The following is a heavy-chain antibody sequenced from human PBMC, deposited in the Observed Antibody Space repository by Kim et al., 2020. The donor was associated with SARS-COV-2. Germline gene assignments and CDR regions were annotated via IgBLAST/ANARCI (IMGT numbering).Heavy chain of an antibody. Sequence: DSVEGRFTISRADAKNSLYLQMNGLRAEDTAVYYCARDYYDSSGYYYGGYWGQGTLVTVSS. V-gene: IGHV3-11*06. J-gene: IGHJ4*02. CDR3: ARDYYDSSGYYYGGY. D-gene: IGHD3-22*01.